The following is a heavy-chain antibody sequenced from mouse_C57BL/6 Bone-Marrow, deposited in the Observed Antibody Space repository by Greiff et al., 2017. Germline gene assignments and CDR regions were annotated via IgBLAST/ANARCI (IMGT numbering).Heavy chain of an antibody. V-gene: IGHV5-6*01. D-gene: IGHD6-2*01. Sequence: EVKLVESGGDLVKPGGSLKLSCAASGFTFSSYGMSWVRQTPDKRLEWVATISSGGSYTYYPDSVKGRFTISRDNAKNTLYLQMSSLKSEDTAVYYCASCSLWYFDVGGTGTAVTVTS. CDR2: ISSGGSYT. J-gene: IGHJ1*03. CDR1: GFTFSSYG. CDR3: ASCSLWYFDV.